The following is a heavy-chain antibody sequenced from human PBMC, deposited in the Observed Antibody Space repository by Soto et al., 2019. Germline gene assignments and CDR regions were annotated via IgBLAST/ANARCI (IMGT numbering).Heavy chain of an antibody. J-gene: IGHJ4*02. CDR2: ISGSGDTT. CDR1: GFTFSAYA. Sequence: QLLESGGGLVQPGGSLRLSCAASGFTFSAYAMHWVRQAPGKGLEWVSVISGSGDTTYYADSVKGRFTISRDNSKKTLFLQMTGLRAKDTAVYYCAKGGRYYEGSGYWEHFFDSWGQGTLVTVSS. V-gene: IGHV3-23*01. CDR3: AKGGRYYEGSGYWEHFFDS. D-gene: IGHD3-22*01.